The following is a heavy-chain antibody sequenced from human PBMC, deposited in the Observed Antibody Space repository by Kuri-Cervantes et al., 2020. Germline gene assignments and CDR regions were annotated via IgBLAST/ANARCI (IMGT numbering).Heavy chain of an antibody. CDR1: GFTFSSYA. CDR2: ISYDGSNK. J-gene: IGHJ6*02. Sequence: GGSLRLSCAASGFTFSSYAMHWVRQAPGKGLEWVAVISYDGSNKYYADSVKGRFTISRDNAKNSLHLQMNSLRDEDTAVYYCARDRWNDLYYYGMDVWGQGTTVTVSS. D-gene: IGHD1-1*01. CDR3: ARDRWNDLYYYGMDV. V-gene: IGHV3-30-3*01.